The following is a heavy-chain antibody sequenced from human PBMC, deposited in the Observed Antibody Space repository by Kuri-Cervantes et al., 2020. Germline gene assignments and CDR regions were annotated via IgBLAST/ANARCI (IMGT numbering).Heavy chain of an antibody. D-gene: IGHD2-2*01. CDR2: IYSGGST. CDR3: ARYCSSTSCSLRYGMDV. Sequence: GESLKISCAASGFTVNSNYMSWVRQAPGKGLEWVSVIYSGGSTYYADSVKGRFTISRDNSKNTLYLQMNSLRAEDTAVYFCARYCSSTSCSLRYGMDVWGQGTTVTVSS. CDR1: GFTVNSNY. V-gene: IGHV3-53*01. J-gene: IGHJ6*02.